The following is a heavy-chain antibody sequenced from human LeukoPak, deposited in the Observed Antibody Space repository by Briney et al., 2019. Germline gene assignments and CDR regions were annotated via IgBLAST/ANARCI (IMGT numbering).Heavy chain of an antibody. D-gene: IGHD3-22*01. CDR3: ARDQEYYYDSSGKLDY. J-gene: IGHJ4*02. CDR2: ISSSGSNT. V-gene: IGHV3-23*01. Sequence: PSGGSLRLSCAASGFTFSTYAMSWVRRPPGKGLEWVSAISSSGSNTYYADSVKGRFTISRDNAKNSLYLQMNSLRAEDTAVYYCARDQEYYYDSSGKLDYWGQGTLVTVSS. CDR1: GFTFSTYA.